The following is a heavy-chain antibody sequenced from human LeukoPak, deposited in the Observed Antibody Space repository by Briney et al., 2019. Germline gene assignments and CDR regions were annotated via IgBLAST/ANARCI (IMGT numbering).Heavy chain of an antibody. CDR2: ISSSSSYI. V-gene: IGHV3-21*01. Sequence: GGSLRLSCAASGFTFSSYSMNWVRQAPGKGLEWVSSISSSSSYIYYADSVRGRFTISRDNAKNSLYLQMNSLRAEDTAVYYCARANSAADYDYWGQGTLVTVSS. CDR3: ARANSAADYDY. CDR1: GFTFSSYS. J-gene: IGHJ4*02. D-gene: IGHD6-13*01.